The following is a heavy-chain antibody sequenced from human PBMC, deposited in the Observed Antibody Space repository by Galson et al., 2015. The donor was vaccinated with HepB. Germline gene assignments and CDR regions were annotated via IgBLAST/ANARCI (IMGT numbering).Heavy chain of an antibody. D-gene: IGHD1-26*01. CDR3: ARGVGATWDYFDF. J-gene: IGHJ4*02. CDR2: ISYDGSNM. Sequence: SLRLSCAASGFPFSSYAMHWVRQAPGKGLEWVAVISYDGSNMYFADSVKGRFTISRDNSDNTVNLQMNSLTTEDTAVYYCARGVGATWDYFDFWGQGTLVTVSS. V-gene: IGHV3-30-3*01. CDR1: GFPFSSYA.